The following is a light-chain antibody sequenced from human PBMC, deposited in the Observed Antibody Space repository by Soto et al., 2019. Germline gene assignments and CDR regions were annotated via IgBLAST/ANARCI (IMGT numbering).Light chain of an antibody. V-gene: IGKV3-15*01. CDR1: QRISIN. CDR2: DAS. J-gene: IGKJ3*01. CDR3: QQYDKWPIT. Sequence: EIVLTQSPATLSVSPGERATLSCRASQRISINLAWYQQRPGQSPRLLIYDASTRATGIPAGFSGSGSETEFTLTISGLQSEDFAVYYCQQYDKWPITFGPGTKVDIK.